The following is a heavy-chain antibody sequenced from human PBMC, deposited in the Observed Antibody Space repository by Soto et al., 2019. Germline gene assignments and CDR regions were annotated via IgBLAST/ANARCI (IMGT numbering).Heavy chain of an antibody. J-gene: IGHJ3*02. V-gene: IGHV3-48*02. CDR1: GFTFSTYS. CDR3: ARDHDYAFDI. Sequence: EVQLVESGGGLVQPGGCLRLSCAASGFTFSTYSMNWVRQAPGKGLEWISYISGSSSNIWYADSVRGRFTISRDDAQNSLYLQMNSLRDEDTAVYYCARDHDYAFDIWGQVTMVTVSS. CDR2: ISGSSSNI. D-gene: IGHD3-3*01.